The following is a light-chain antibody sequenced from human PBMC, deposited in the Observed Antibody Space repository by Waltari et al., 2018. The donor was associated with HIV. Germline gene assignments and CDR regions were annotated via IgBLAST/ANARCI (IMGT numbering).Light chain of an antibody. J-gene: IGLJ2*01. CDR2: EVT. Sequence: QSALTQPASVSGSPGQSITISCTETSGDVDNYNLVSWYQQYTGRAPKLLIYEVTKRPPGVSKRFAGSKSGNTTSLTISDLQAEDEAKYYCCSYGNSGTFVLFGGGTRVTV. V-gene: IGLV2-23*02. CDR1: SGDVDNYNL. CDR3: CSYGNSGTFVL.